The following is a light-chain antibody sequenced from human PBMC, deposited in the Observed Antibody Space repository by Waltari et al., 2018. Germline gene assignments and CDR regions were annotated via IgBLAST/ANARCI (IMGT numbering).Light chain of an antibody. CDR2: RAS. J-gene: IGKJ2*01. CDR1: QSLTKRY. Sequence: VLTQSPGTLSLSPGERATLSCRSSQSLTKRYLAWYQQKPGQAPRLHIYRASSRAAGTPNRFSCSGSGTDYTLTISRLEPDDCAVYYCQQYGSSILYTFGQGTKLEIK. CDR3: QQYGSSILYT. V-gene: IGKV3-20*01.